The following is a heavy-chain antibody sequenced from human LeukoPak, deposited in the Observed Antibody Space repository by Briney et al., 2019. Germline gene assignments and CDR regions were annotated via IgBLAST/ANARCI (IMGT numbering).Heavy chain of an antibody. D-gene: IGHD3-10*01. CDR1: GFTFDDYG. CDR3: ARERTPKHYYGSGTYDRYFDH. V-gene: IGHV3-20*04. J-gene: IGHJ4*02. CDR2: INWNGGST. Sequence: GGSLRLSCAASGFTFDDYGMSWVRQAPGKGLEWVSGINWNGGSTGYADSVKGRFTISRDTTQNSLFLQMNSLRAEGTALYYCARERTPKHYYGSGTYDRYFDHWGQGTLVTVSS.